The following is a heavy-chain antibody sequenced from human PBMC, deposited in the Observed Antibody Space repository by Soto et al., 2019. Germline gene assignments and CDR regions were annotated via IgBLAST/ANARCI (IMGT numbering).Heavy chain of an antibody. D-gene: IGHD3-10*01. CDR1: GFTFSSYS. CDR2: FRAGGDDGTT. J-gene: IGHJ4*02. Sequence: GGSLRLSCVASGFTFSSYSMSWVRQAPGKGLEWVSGFRAGGDDGTTYYADSVKGRFTISRDNSKNTLFLQMNSLRAEDTAIYSCAKKVNSSSGSQYFDYFGQGTLVTVSS. CDR3: AKKVNSSSGSQYFDY. V-gene: IGHV3-23*01.